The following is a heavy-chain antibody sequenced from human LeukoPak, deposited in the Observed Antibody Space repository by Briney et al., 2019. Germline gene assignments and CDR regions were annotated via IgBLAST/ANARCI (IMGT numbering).Heavy chain of an antibody. Sequence: SETLSLTCAVYGGSFSGYYWSWIRQPPGKGLEWIGEINHSGSTNYNPSLKSRVTISVDTSKNQFSLKLSSVAAADTAVYYCARGGPIASNYYGSGSYYKSRGQGTLVTVSS. D-gene: IGHD3-10*01. CDR2: INHSGST. J-gene: IGHJ4*02. CDR3: ARGGPIASNYYGSGSYYKS. CDR1: GGSFSGYY. V-gene: IGHV4-34*01.